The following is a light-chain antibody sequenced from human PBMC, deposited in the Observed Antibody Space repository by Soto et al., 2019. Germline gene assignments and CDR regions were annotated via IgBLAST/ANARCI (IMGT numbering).Light chain of an antibody. CDR2: GAS. J-gene: IGKJ5*01. Sequence: DIVMAQSPDTLSVSPGEGATLSCRATQSVSSSFAWYQQKPGQAPRLLIYGASTRATGIPARFSGSGSGTDFTLTVSSLQSEDFAVYYCQQYNNWPTTCGQGTRLEIK. V-gene: IGKV3-15*01. CDR1: QSVSSS. CDR3: QQYNNWPTT.